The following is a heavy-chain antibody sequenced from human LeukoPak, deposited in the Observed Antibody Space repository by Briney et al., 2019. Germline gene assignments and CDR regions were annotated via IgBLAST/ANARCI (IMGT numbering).Heavy chain of an antibody. D-gene: IGHD3-22*01. Sequence: GRSLRLSCAAAGFTFSNYGMHWVRQAPGKGLEWVAFIRYDGSNKYYADSVKGRFTISRDNSKNTLYLQMNSLRAEDTAVYYCAKEKKYYYDSSGYPGYDYWGQGTLVTVSS. V-gene: IGHV3-30*02. CDR1: GFTFSNYG. CDR2: IRYDGSNK. J-gene: IGHJ4*02. CDR3: AKEKKYYYDSSGYPGYDY.